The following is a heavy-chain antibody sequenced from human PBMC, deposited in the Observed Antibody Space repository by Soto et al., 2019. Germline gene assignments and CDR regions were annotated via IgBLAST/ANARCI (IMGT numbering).Heavy chain of an antibody. CDR1: GFTFSSYG. CDR3: AREKSYSSGWYPGY. Sequence: GGSLRLSCVASGFTFSSYGMHWVRQAPGKGLEWVAVIWYDGSNKYYADSVKGRFTISRDNSKNTLYLQMNSLRAEDTAVYYCAREKSYSSGWYPGYWGQGTLVTVSS. V-gene: IGHV3-33*01. D-gene: IGHD6-19*01. J-gene: IGHJ4*02. CDR2: IWYDGSNK.